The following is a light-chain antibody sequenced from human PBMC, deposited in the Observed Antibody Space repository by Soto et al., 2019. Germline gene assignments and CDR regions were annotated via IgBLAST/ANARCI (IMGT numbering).Light chain of an antibody. CDR2: HDSDGSH. CDR1: SGHSSYA. CDR3: QTWGTGSHVV. V-gene: IGLV4-69*01. J-gene: IGLJ2*01. Sequence: QLVLTQSPSASASLGASVKLTCTLSSGHSSYAIAWHQQQPWKGPRYLMNHDSDGSHTKGDAIPDRLSGSSSGAERYLTISSLRSEDEADYYCQTWGTGSHVVFGGGTKFTVL.